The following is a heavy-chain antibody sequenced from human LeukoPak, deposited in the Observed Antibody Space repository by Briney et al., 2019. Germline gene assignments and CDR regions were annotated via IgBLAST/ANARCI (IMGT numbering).Heavy chain of an antibody. Sequence: GGSLRLSCTDSGFTFRTYAMNWVRQAPGKGLEWVSSISSSSRYISYADSVKGRFTISRDNAENSVYLEMNSLRAEDTAVYYCAKDPLSYHDSTSYYQSRFDPWGQVTLVTVSP. CDR3: AKDPLSYHDSTSYYQSRFDP. CDR2: ISSSSRYI. D-gene: IGHD3-22*01. V-gene: IGHV3-21*01. CDR1: GFTFRTYA. J-gene: IGHJ5*02.